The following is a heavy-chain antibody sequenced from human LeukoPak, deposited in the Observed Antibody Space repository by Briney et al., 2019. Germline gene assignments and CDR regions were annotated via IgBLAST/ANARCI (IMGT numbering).Heavy chain of an antibody. CDR3: ARTPYRGSNSGSYTDY. D-gene: IGHD1-26*01. CDR1: GGSISSSSYY. J-gene: IGHJ4*02. CDR2: IYYSGST. Sequence: SETLSLTCTVSGGSISSSSYYWGWIRQPPGKGLEWIGSIYYSGSTYYNPSLKSRVTISVDTSKNQFSLKLSSVTAADTAVYYCARTPYRGSNSGSYTDYWGQGILVTVSS. V-gene: IGHV4-39*07.